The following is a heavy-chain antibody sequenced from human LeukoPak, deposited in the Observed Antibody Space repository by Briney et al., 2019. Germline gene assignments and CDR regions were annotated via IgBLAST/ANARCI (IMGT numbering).Heavy chain of an antibody. Sequence: SETLSLTCTVSGGSISSYYWSSIRQPAGKGLEWIGRIYNWGSTNYNPSLKSRVTMSVDTSKNQFSLKLSSVTAADTAVYYCAISGYSYGTSYYYYNYMDVWGKGTTVTDSS. J-gene: IGHJ6*03. CDR2: IYNWGST. CDR3: AISGYSYGTSYYYYNYMDV. CDR1: GGSISSYY. V-gene: IGHV4-4*07. D-gene: IGHD5-18*01.